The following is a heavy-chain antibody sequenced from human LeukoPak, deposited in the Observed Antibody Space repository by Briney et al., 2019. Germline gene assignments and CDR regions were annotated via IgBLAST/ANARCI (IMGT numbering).Heavy chain of an antibody. J-gene: IGHJ2*01. Sequence: NPSQTLSLTCTVSGGSISSSSYYWGWIRQPPGKGLEWIGSIYYSGSTYYNPSLKSRVTISVDTSKNQFSLKLSSVTAADTAVYYCARRTSSSSKVWYFDLWGRGTLVTVSS. D-gene: IGHD2-2*01. V-gene: IGHV4-39*01. CDR1: GGSISSSSYY. CDR2: IYYSGST. CDR3: ARRTSSSSKVWYFDL.